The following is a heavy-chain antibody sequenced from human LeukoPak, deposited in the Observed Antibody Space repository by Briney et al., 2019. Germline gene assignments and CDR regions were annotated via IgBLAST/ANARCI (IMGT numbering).Heavy chain of an antibody. Sequence: PSETLSLTCTVSGGSITSYYWNWIRQPPGKGLEWIGYIYYSGSTNSNPSLKSRVTMSLDTSKNQVSLKLSSLTAADTAVYYCARDIGYCNRTRICSDYSDWYFDLWGRGTLVTVSS. CDR2: IYYSGST. V-gene: IGHV4-59*01. J-gene: IGHJ2*01. D-gene: IGHD2-2*01. CDR3: ARDIGYCNRTRICSDYSDWYFDL. CDR1: GGSITSYY.